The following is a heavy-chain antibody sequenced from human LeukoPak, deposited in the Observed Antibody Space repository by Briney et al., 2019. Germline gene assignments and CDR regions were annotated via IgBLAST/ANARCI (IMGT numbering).Heavy chain of an antibody. CDR2: ISGSGGST. D-gene: IGHD3-10*01. CDR3: ARLLSWSILYFDY. J-gene: IGHJ4*02. V-gene: IGHV3-23*01. CDR1: GFTFSSYA. Sequence: GGSLRLSCAASGFTFSSYAMSWVRQAPGKGLEWVSAISGSGGSTYYADSVKGRFTISRDNSKNTLYLQMNSLRAEDTAVYYCARLLSWSILYFDYWGQGTLVTVSS.